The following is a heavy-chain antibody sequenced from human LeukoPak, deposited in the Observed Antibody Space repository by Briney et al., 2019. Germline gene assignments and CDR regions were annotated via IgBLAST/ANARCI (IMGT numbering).Heavy chain of an antibody. D-gene: IGHD2-2*01. Sequence: PGGSLRLSCAASGFTFSSYSMNWVRQAPGKGLEWVSYISSSSSTIYYADSVKGRFTISRDNSKNTLYLQMNSLRAEDTAVYYCAKGVACSSTSCSAFDYWGQGTLVTVSS. CDR3: AKGVACSSTSCSAFDY. CDR1: GFTFSSYS. V-gene: IGHV3-48*01. J-gene: IGHJ4*02. CDR2: ISSSSSTI.